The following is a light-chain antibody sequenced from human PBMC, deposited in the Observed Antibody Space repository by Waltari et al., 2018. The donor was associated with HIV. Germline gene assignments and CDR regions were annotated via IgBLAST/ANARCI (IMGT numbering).Light chain of an antibody. Sequence: QTVVIQAHSLSVSPAVTVSLTCPLYSGSSPTTFYPCWYQQTPGQPPRTLIYSTDTRPSGVPDRFSGSILGNKAALTITGAQADDESVYYCVLYMGSGRMFGGGTKLTVL. J-gene: IGLJ3*02. CDR3: VLYMGSGRM. CDR1: SGSSPTTFY. CDR2: STD. V-gene: IGLV8-61*01.